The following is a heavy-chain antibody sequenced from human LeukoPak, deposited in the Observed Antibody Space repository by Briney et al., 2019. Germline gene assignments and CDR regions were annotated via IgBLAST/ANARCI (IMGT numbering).Heavy chain of an antibody. CDR3: AWVASSSWYWGTTCFDYGMDV. J-gene: IGHJ6*02. CDR1: GYTFTSYD. V-gene: IGHV1-8*01. D-gene: IGHD6-13*01. CDR2: MNPNSGNT. Sequence: ASVKVSCKASGYTFTSYDINWVRQATGQGLEWMGWMNPNSGNTGYAQKFQGRVTMTRNTSISTAYMELSSLRSEDTAVYYCAWVASSSWYWGTTCFDYGMDVWGQGTTVTVSS.